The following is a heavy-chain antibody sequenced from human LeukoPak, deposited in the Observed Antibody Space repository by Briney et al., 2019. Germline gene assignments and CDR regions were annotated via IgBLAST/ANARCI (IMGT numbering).Heavy chain of an antibody. Sequence: SETLSLTCTVSGGSIGNYYWNWIRQSAGKGLEWIGRIYPSGSTDYNPSLKSRVTMSEDTSRNLFSLKLSSVTAADTAVYYCARDFEMTYWGQGTLVTVSS. D-gene: IGHD3-9*01. CDR3: ARDFEMTY. J-gene: IGHJ4*02. CDR1: GGSIGNYY. CDR2: IYPSGST. V-gene: IGHV4-4*07.